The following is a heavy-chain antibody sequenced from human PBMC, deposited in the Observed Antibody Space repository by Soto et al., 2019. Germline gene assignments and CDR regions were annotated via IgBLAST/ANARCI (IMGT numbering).Heavy chain of an antibody. Sequence: QLQLQESGPGLVKPSETLSLTCTVSGGSISSYYWSWIRQPPGKGLEWIGYIYYSGSTNYNPSLKSRVAMSVDMSKNQCSLKLNSVTAADTAVYYCAGRAMGYYYYGMDVWGQGTTVTVSS. J-gene: IGHJ6*02. D-gene: IGHD5-18*01. CDR3: AGRAMGYYYYGMDV. CDR1: GGSISSYY. CDR2: IYYSGST. V-gene: IGHV4-59*01.